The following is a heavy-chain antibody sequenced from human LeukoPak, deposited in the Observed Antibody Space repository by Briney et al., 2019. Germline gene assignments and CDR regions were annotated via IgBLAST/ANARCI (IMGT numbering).Heavy chain of an antibody. D-gene: IGHD3-10*01. CDR3: ARDSTYYYASGSSGPHYFDN. CDR1: GFTFSSYA. V-gene: IGHV3-30*01. CDR2: ISSGGSYE. Sequence: PGRSLRLSCAASGFTFSSYAMHWVRQAPGKGLEWVSIISSGGSYEYYADSVKGRFTISRDNSKNTLFLQLNSLRAEDTALYYCARDSTYYYASGSSGPHYFDNWGQGTLVTVSS. J-gene: IGHJ4*02.